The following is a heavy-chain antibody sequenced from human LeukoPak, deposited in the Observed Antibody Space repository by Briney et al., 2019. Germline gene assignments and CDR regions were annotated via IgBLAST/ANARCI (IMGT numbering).Heavy chain of an antibody. J-gene: IGHJ3*02. V-gene: IGHV4-38-2*02. CDR1: GYSISSGYY. CDR3: ARGRPRSLIVGTTRRSRAFDI. D-gene: IGHD1-26*01. Sequence: SETLSLTCTVSGYSISSGYYWGWIRRPPGKGLEWIGEINNSESTNYNPSLKSRVTISLNTSKSQFFLKLSSVTAADTAVFYCARGRPRSLIVGTTRRSRAFDIWGQGTMVTVSS. CDR2: INNSEST.